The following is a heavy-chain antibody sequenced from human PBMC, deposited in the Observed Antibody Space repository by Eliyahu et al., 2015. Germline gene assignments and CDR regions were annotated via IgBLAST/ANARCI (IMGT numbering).Heavy chain of an antibody. D-gene: IGHD2-21*02. CDR1: GYTFTSYD. CDR2: XNPNSGNT. J-gene: IGHJ5*02. V-gene: IGHV1-8*01. CDR3: ARGRNGVVTAIRVGRNWFDP. Sequence: QVQLVQSGAEVKKPGASVKVSCKASGYTFTSYDINWVRQATGQGLEWMGWXNPNSGNTGYAQKFQGRVTMTRNTSISTAYMELSSLRSEDTAVYYCARGRNGVVTAIRVGRNWFDPWGQGTLVTVSS.